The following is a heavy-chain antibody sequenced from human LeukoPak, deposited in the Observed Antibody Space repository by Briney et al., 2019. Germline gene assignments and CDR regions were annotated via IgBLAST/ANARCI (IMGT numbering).Heavy chain of an antibody. CDR1: GFTFSSYW. CDR2: INSDGSST. V-gene: IGHV3-74*01. CDR3: AGDFECSGGSCYPTPLPY. Sequence: PGGSLRLSCAASGFTFSSYWMHWVRQAPGKGLVWVSRINSDGSSTSYADSVKGRFTISRDNAKNTLYLQMNSLRAEDTAVYYCAGDFECSGGSCYPTPLPYWGQGTLVTVSS. J-gene: IGHJ4*02. D-gene: IGHD2-15*01.